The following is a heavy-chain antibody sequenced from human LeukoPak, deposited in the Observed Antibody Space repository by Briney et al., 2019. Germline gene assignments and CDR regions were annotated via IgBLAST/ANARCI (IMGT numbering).Heavy chain of an antibody. Sequence: ASVKVSCKASGYTFTSYGISWVRQAPGQGLEWMGWISAYNGNTNYAQKLQGRVTMTTDTSTSTAYMELWSLRSDDTAVYYCARDSIVLMVYAIVSGYYYMDVWGKGTTVTVSS. J-gene: IGHJ6*03. D-gene: IGHD2-8*01. CDR2: ISAYNGNT. V-gene: IGHV1-18*01. CDR3: ARDSIVLMVYAIVSGYYYMDV. CDR1: GYTFTSYG.